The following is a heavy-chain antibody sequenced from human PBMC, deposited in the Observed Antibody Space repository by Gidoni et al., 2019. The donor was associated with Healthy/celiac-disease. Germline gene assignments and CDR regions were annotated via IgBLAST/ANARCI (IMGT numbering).Heavy chain of an antibody. CDR3: ARAAEAVAGIGWFDP. D-gene: IGHD6-19*01. CDR1: GGSVSSGSYY. Sequence: QVQLQESGPGLVKPSETLSLTCTVSGGSVSSGSYYWSWIRQPPGKGLEWIGYIYYSGSTNYTPSLKSRVTISVDTSKNQFSLKLSSVTAADTAVYYCARAAEAVAGIGWFDPWGQGTLVTVSS. V-gene: IGHV4-61*01. J-gene: IGHJ5*02. CDR2: IYYSGST.